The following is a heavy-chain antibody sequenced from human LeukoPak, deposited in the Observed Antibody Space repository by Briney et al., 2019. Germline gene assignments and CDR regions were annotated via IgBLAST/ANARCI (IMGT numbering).Heavy chain of an antibody. Sequence: PGGSLRLSCAVSGLSFSTSWMDWVRQAPGKGLECVASINPDESEKYSAGSVKGRFTISRDNAKNSLFLQMENLRVEDTAFYYCVRDLHYSRLDYWGQGMLVAVSS. J-gene: IGHJ4*02. CDR2: INPDESEK. V-gene: IGHV3-7*01. D-gene: IGHD4-11*01. CDR1: GLSFSTSW. CDR3: VRDLHYSRLDY.